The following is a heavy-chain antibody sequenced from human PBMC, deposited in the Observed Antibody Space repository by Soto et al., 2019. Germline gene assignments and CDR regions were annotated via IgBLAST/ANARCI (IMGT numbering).Heavy chain of an antibody. CDR2: IFHSGTT. V-gene: IGHV4-31*02. CDR3: ATGRWGAYGSPAGWFAP. J-gene: IGHJ5*02. Sequence: WTWIRQQPGKSLEWIGHIFHSGTTSYNPSLQNRVTISSETSENQFSLNLTSVTAADTAVYFCATGRWGAYGSPAGWFAPWGRGTLVSVSS. D-gene: IGHD3-16*01.